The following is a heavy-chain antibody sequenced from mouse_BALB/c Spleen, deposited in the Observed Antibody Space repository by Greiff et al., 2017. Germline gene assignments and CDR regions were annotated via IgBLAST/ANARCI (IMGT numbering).Heavy chain of an antibody. CDR2: ISSGGSYT. CDR1: GFTFSSYA. D-gene: IGHD1-2*01. V-gene: IGHV5-9-4*01. J-gene: IGHJ3*01. CDR3: ASAITTATFAY. Sequence: EVKVVESGGGLVKPGGSLKLSCAASGFTFSSYAMSWVRQSPEKRLEWVAEISSGGSYTYYPDTVTGRFTISRDNAKNTLYLEMSSLRSEDTAMYYCASAITTATFAYWGQGTLVTVSA.